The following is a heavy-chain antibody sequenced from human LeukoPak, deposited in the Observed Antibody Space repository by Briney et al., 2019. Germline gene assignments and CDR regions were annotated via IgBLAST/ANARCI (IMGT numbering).Heavy chain of an antibody. V-gene: IGHV1-3*03. CDR1: GYTFTSYA. J-gene: IGHJ4*02. CDR2: INAGNGNT. CDR3: ARGEWRFYDSSGYYRWGFDY. Sequence: ASVKVSCKASGYTFTSYAMHWVRQAPGQRLEWMGWINAGNGNTKYSQEFQGRVTITRDTSAGTAYMELSSLRSEDMAVYYCARGEWRFYDSSGYYRWGFDYWGQGTLVTVSS. D-gene: IGHD3-22*01.